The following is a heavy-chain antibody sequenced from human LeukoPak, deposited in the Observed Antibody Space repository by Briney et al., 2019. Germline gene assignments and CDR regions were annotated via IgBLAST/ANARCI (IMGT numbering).Heavy chain of an antibody. J-gene: IGHJ4*02. CDR2: ISSSSSTI. V-gene: IGHV3-48*01. Sequence: GGSLRLSCAASGFTFSSYSMNWVRQAPGKGLEWVSYISSSSSTIYYADSVEGRFTISRDNAKNSLYLQMNSLRAEDTAVYYCARGSTVDYWGQGTLVTVSS. CDR3: ARGSTVDY. CDR1: GFTFSSYS.